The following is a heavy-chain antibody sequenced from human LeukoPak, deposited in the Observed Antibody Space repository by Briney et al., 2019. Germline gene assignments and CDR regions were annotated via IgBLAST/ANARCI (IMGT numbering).Heavy chain of an antibody. CDR2: IYYSGST. Sequence: SETLSLTCAVSGGSISSSNWWSWVRQPPGKGLEWIGYIYYSGSTNYNPSLKSRVTISVDTSKNQFSLKLSSVTAADTAVYYCATLSPYSSSWYLLRWGQGALVTVSS. J-gene: IGHJ4*02. CDR3: ATLSPYSSSWYLLR. V-gene: IGHV4-4*02. D-gene: IGHD6-13*01. CDR1: GGSISSSNW.